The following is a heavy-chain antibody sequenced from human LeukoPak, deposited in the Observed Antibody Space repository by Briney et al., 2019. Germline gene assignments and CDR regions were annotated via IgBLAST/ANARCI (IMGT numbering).Heavy chain of an antibody. CDR1: GFTFSSYA. V-gene: IGHV3-23*01. Sequence: GGSLRLSCAASGFTFSSYAMSWVRQAPGKGLEWVSTISGGGGSTYYTDSVKGRFTISRDNSKNTLYLQVNSLRAEDTAVYYCAKGGKWDVTPFDYWGQGTLVTVSS. CDR2: ISGGGGST. CDR3: AKGGKWDVTPFDY. D-gene: IGHD1-26*01. J-gene: IGHJ4*02.